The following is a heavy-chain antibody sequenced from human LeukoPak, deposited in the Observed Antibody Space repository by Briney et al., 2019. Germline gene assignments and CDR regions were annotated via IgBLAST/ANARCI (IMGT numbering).Heavy chain of an antibody. CDR1: GLTVITND. Sequence: GGSLRLSRAASGLTVITNDMTWVRQAPGKGLQWVSVLYSDGNTKYADSVQGRFTISRDNSKNTLYLEMNSLSPDDTAVYYCARGVEPLAANTLVYWGQGTLVTVSS. CDR3: ARGVEPLAANTLVY. D-gene: IGHD1-14*01. J-gene: IGHJ4*02. V-gene: IGHV3-53*01. CDR2: LYSDGNT.